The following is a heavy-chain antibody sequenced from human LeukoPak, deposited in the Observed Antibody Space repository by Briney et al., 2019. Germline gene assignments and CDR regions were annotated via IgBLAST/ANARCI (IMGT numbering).Heavy chain of an antibody. CDR3: ARDAGPLVPLDY. CDR1: GFTVSSNY. Sequence: QPGGSLRLSCAASGFTVSSNYMSWVRQAPGKGLEWVSVIYSSGSTYYADSVKGRFTISRDNSKNTLYLQMNRLRAEDTAVYYCARDAGPLVPLDYWGQGTLVTVSS. V-gene: IGHV3-53*01. J-gene: IGHJ4*02. CDR2: IYSSGST.